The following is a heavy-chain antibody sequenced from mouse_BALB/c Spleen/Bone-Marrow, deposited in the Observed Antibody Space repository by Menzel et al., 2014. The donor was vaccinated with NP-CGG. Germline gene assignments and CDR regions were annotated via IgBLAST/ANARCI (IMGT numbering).Heavy chain of an antibody. V-gene: IGHV1-61*01. J-gene: IGHJ2*01. D-gene: IGHD2-10*02. CDR2: IDPSDSEI. CDR1: GYTFTGYW. Sequence: QVQLKESGAEVVRPGASVKLSCKASGYTFTGYWMNWVKQRPGQGLEWIGMIDPSDSEIHYNPMFRDKATLTVDKSSSTAYMQLSGLTSDDSAVYYCVRKYGKGGDYWGQGTTLTVSS. CDR3: VRKYGKGGDY.